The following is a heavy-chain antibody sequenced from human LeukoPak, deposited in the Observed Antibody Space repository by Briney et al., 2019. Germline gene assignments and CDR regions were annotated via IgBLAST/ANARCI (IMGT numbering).Heavy chain of an antibody. CDR2: TRNKANSYTT. CDR3: AKDPDRSWFKRLHFDP. D-gene: IGHD6-13*01. J-gene: IGHJ5*02. Sequence: PGGSLRLSCAASGFTFSDHYMDWVRQAPGKGLEWVGRTRNKANSYTTEYAASVKGRFTISRDDSKNSLYLQMNSLRAEDTAVYYCAKDPDRSWFKRLHFDPWGQGTLVTVSS. V-gene: IGHV3-72*01. CDR1: GFTFSDHY.